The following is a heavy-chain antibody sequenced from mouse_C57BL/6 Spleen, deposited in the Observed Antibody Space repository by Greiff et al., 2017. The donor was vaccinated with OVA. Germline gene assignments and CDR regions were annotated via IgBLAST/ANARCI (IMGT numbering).Heavy chain of an antibody. Sequence: QVPLQQSGPELVKPGASVKISCTASGYAFSSSWMNWVKQRPGKGLEWIGRIYPGDGDTKYNGKFKGKATLTADKSSSTAYMQLSSLTSEDSAVYFCAREGSYWGQGTLVTVSA. CDR2: IYPGDGDT. J-gene: IGHJ3*01. CDR3: AREGSY. CDR1: GYAFSSSW. V-gene: IGHV1-82*01.